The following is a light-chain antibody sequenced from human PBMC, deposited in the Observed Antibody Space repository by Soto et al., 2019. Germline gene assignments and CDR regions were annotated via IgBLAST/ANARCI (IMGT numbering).Light chain of an antibody. V-gene: IGKV3-20*01. CDR1: QSVSSSY. CDR2: GAS. CDR3: QHRVT. Sequence: EIVLTQDPGTLSLSPGERATLSCRASQSVSSSYLAWYQQKTGQAPRLLIYGASSRATGIPDRFSGSGSGTDFTLTISRLEPEDFAVYYCQHRVTFGHGTNLVIK. J-gene: IGKJ2*01.